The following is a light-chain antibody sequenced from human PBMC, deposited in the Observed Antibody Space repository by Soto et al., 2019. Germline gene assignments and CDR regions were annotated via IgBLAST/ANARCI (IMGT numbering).Light chain of an antibody. J-gene: IGLJ2*01. CDR2: DVS. Sequence: QSALTQPASVSGSPGQSIAISCTGSSSDVGGYNYVSWYQQHSGKATKLMIYDVSSRPSGVSDRFSGSKSGNTASLTISGLQAEDEAEYYCSSYTSSSTVIFGGGTKLTVL. CDR1: SSDVGGYNY. V-gene: IGLV2-14*03. CDR3: SSYTSSSTVI.